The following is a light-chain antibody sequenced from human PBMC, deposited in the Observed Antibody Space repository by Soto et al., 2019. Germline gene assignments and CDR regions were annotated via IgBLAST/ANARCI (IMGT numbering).Light chain of an antibody. V-gene: IGLV2-14*01. Sequence: QSALTQPASVSGSPGQSITISCTGTSTDIGRYKYVSWYQQHPGKVPKLMIYQVSNRPSGVSSRFSGSKSGNTASLTISGLQAEDAAHYYCSSYTASSARVFGGGTKVTVL. J-gene: IGLJ3*02. CDR1: STDIGRYKY. CDR3: SSYTASSARV. CDR2: QVS.